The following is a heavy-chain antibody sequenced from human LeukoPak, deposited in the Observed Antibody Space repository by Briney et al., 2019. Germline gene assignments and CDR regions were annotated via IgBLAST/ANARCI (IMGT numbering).Heavy chain of an antibody. CDR3: ARGSSGYYPGSKYYFDY. D-gene: IGHD3-22*01. J-gene: IGHJ4*02. V-gene: IGHV4-39*07. CDR1: GGSISSSSYY. CDR2: IYYSGST. Sequence: SETLSLTCTVSGGSISSSSYYWGWIRQPPGKGLEWIGSIYYSGSTYYNPSLKSRVTISVDTSKNQFSLKLSSVTAADTAVYYCARGSSGYYPGSKYYFDYWGQGTLVTVSS.